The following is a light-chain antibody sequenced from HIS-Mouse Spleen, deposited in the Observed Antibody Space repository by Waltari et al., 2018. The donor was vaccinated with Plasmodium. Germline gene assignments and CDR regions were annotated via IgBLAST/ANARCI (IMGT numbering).Light chain of an antibody. V-gene: IGLV5-37*01. CDR1: SDINVGSYN. CDR2: YYSDSDK. J-gene: IGLJ3*02. Sequence: QPVLTQPPSSSASPGASASLTCTFPSDINVGSYNIYWYQPKPGSPPRYLLYYYSDSDKGQGSGVPSRFSGSKDASANTGILLISGLQSEDEADYYCMIWPSNASGVFGGGTKLTVL. CDR3: MIWPSNASGV.